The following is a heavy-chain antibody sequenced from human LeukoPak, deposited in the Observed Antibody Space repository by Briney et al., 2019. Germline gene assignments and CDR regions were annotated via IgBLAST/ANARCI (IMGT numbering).Heavy chain of an antibody. CDR2: ISGSGDST. CDR1: GIIFSSYA. J-gene: IGHJ5*02. CDR3: AKDPLRGYLRNPVWFDP. Sequence: GGSLRLSFEASGIIFSSYAMNWVRQSPGKGLEWVAVISGSGDSTKYADSVKGRFTISRDNSRNILFLQMNSLRTEDTALYYCAKDPLRGYLRNPVWFDPWGQGTLVTVSS. D-gene: IGHD5-12*01. V-gene: IGHV3-23*01.